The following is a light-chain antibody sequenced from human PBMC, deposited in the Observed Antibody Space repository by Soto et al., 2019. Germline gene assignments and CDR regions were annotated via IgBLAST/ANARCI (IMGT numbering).Light chain of an antibody. V-gene: IGKV3-15*01. CDR1: QSVSSN. CDR2: GAS. Sequence: EIVLTQSPATLSVSPGERATLSCRASQSVSSNLAWYQQKPAQAPRLLIYGASTRATGIPARLSGSGSGTEFTLTISSLQSEDFAVYYCQQYNNWPPYTFGQWTKLEIK. J-gene: IGKJ2*01. CDR3: QQYNNWPPYT.